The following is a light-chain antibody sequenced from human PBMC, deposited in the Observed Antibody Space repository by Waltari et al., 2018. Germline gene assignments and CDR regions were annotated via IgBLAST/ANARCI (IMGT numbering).Light chain of an antibody. CDR3: AAWDDSLNGRGV. CDR2: SNN. J-gene: IGLJ1*01. CDR1: SSNIGSNT. Sequence: QSVLTQPPSPSGTPGQRVTIPCSGSSSNIGSNTVNWYQQLPGTAPKLLIYSNNQRPSGVPDRFSGSKSGTSASLAISGLQSEDEADYYCAAWDDSLNGRGVFGTGTKVTVL. V-gene: IGLV1-44*01.